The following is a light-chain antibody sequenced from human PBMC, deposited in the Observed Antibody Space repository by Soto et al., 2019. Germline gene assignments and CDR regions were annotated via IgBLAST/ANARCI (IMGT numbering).Light chain of an antibody. Sequence: QSVLTQPPSASGSPGQSVTISCTGTSSDVGGYIFVSWYQQHPGKVPKLIIYDVNKRPSGVPDRFSGSKYGNTASLTVSGLQAEDEGDYYCMQALQTPFTFGPGTKV. CDR1: SSDVGGYIF. V-gene: IGLV2-8*01. CDR3: MQALQTPFT. J-gene: IGLJ1*01. CDR2: DVN.